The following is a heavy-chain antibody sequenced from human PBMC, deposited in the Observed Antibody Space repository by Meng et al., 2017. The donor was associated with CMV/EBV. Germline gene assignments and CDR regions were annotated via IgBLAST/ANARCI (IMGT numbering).Heavy chain of an antibody. Sequence: QVQLQQWGEGLLKPSETLPPTFDVYGGSFSGYYWSWIRQPPGKGLEWIGGINHSGSTNYNPSLKSRVTISVDTSKNQFSLKLSSVTAADTAVYYCARGVGGWFDPWDQGTLVTVSS. CDR1: GGSFSGYY. CDR3: ARGVGGWFDP. J-gene: IGHJ5*02. CDR2: INHSGST. V-gene: IGHV4-34*01. D-gene: IGHD1-26*01.